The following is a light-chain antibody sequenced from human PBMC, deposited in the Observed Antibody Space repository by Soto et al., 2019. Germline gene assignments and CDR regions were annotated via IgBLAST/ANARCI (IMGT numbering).Light chain of an antibody. CDR2: EAA. Sequence: QSALTQPASVSGSPGQSITISCTGTSDDIGANNYVSWYQHHPGKAPKILIYEAAHRPSGISHRFSGSKSGNTASLTSSGLQAEDEADYFCTSYTSASTLVFGGGTKLTVL. J-gene: IGLJ2*01. CDR3: TSYTSASTLV. CDR1: SDDIGANNY. V-gene: IGLV2-14*01.